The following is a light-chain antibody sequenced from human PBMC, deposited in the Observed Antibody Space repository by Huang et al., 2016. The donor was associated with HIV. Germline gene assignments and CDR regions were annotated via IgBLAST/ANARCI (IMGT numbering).Light chain of an antibody. CDR3: QQYHDYPWT. Sequence: DIQMTQSPPALSASVGDTVIITCRASQNINTWLAWYQQKPGRAPNLLLYKSSSLESVVPQRFSGSGSETEFTLTIRSLQPDDFATYYCQQYHDYPWTFGQGTKVEIK. CDR1: QNINTW. CDR2: KSS. J-gene: IGKJ1*01. V-gene: IGKV1-5*03.